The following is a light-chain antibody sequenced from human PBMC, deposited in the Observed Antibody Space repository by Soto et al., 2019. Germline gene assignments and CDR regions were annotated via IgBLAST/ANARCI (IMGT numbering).Light chain of an antibody. CDR2: EVS. J-gene: IGLJ3*02. V-gene: IGLV2-14*01. CDR1: SRDVGGYNY. Sequence: QSALTQPASVSGSPGQSITISCTGTSRDVGGYNYVSWYQQHPGKAPKLMIYEVSNRPSGVSNRFSGSKSANTASLTISGLQAEDEADYYCYSYTSSNPPVFGGGTKLTVL. CDR3: YSYTSSNPPV.